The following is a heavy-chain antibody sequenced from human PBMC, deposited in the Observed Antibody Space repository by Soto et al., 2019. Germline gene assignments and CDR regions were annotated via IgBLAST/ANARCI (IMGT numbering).Heavy chain of an antibody. CDR2: IYYSGST. Sequence: SETLSLTCTVSGGSISSGGYYWSWIRQHPGKGLEWIGYIYYSGSTYYNPSLKSRVTISVDTSKNQFSLKLSSVTAADTAVYYCAREVEMAINGHYFDYWGQGTLVTVSS. V-gene: IGHV4-31*03. CDR1: GGSISSGGYY. CDR3: AREVEMAINGHYFDY. J-gene: IGHJ4*02. D-gene: IGHD1-20*01.